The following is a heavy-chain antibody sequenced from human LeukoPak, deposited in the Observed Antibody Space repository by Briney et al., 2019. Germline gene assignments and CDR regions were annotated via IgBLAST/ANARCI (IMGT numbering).Heavy chain of an antibody. J-gene: IGHJ4*02. CDR1: GFTFSSYG. CDR3: AKDRRLYDILTPFEY. CDR2: ISNDAGNY. D-gene: IGHD3-9*01. V-gene: IGHV3-30*18. Sequence: GGSLRLSCAASGFTFSSYGMHWVRQAPGKGLKWVALISNDAGNYYYADSVKGRFTISRDNSKNTLYLQMNRLRAEDTAVYFCAKDRRLYDILTPFEYCGQGTLVTVSS.